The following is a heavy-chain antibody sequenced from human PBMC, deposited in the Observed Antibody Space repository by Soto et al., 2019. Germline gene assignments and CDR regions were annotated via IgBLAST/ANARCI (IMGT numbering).Heavy chain of an antibody. D-gene: IGHD6-19*01. CDR3: ARGEKSGWSGGYYYYCMDV. CDR2: IYHSGST. CDR1: GGSISSSNW. V-gene: IGHV4-4*02. J-gene: IGHJ6*02. Sequence: SETLSLTCAVSGGSISSSNWWSWVRQPPGMGLEWIGEIYHSGSTNYNPSLKSRVTISVDKSKNQFSLKLSSVTAADTAVYYCARGEKSGWSGGYYYYCMDVWGQGTMVTVSS.